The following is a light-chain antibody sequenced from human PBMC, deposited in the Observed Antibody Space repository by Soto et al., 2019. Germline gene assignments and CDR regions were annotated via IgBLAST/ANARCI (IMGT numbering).Light chain of an antibody. CDR2: VNS. CDR3: QSYDSSLSGSV. Sequence: QSVLTQPPSVSGAPGQRVTISCIGSSSNIGAGFDVHWYQQLPGTVPKLLIYVNSNRPSGVPDRFSGSKSGTSASLAITGLQAEDEADYYCQSYDSSLSGSVFGGGTKLTVL. V-gene: IGLV1-40*01. J-gene: IGLJ2*01. CDR1: SSNIGAGFD.